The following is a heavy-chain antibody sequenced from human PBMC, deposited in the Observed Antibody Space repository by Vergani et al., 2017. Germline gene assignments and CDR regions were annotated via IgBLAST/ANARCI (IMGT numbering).Heavy chain of an antibody. CDR3: ARHTTYTDS. Sequence: EVELVQSGPEMRKPGESLKISCKGSEYSFGNYWIGWVRQMPGKGLEWMGIIYPVDSDTRYSPSFQGQVTISADKSISTAFLQLDSLKASDTALYYCARHTTYTDSWGQGTLVTVSS. CDR2: IYPVDSDT. D-gene: IGHD1-1*01. J-gene: IGHJ4*02. V-gene: IGHV5-51*01. CDR1: EYSFGNYW.